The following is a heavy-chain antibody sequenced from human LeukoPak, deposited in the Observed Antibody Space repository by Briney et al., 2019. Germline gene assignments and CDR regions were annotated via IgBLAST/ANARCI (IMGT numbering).Heavy chain of an antibody. CDR3: ARVGPSYGYVDF. V-gene: IGHV3-21*01. CDR1: GFTFSSYT. J-gene: IGHJ4*02. D-gene: IGHD5-18*01. Sequence: GESLRLSCAASGFTFSSYTMNWVRQAPGKGLEWVSSISSSSGDIYYADSLRGRFTISRDNAKNSLYLQMNRLRAEDTAVYYCARVGPSYGYVDFWGQGTLVTVSS. CDR2: ISSSSGDI.